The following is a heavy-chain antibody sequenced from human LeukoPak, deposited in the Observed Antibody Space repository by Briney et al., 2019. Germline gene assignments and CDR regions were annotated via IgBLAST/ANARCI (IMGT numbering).Heavy chain of an antibody. D-gene: IGHD4-17*01. J-gene: IGHJ5*02. CDR3: AATPLNYGDYVGGWFDP. CDR1: GGSFSGYY. CDR2: INHSGST. Sequence: PSETLSLTCAVYGGSFSGYYWSWIRQPPGKGLEWIGEINHSGSTNYNPSLKSRVTMSVDTSKNQFSLKLSSVTAADTAVYYCAATPLNYGDYVGGWFDPWGQGTLVTVSS. V-gene: IGHV4-34*01.